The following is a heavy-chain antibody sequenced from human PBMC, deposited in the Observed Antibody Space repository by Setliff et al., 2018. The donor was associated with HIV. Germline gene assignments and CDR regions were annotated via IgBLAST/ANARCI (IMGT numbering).Heavy chain of an antibody. Sequence: SVKVSCKASGGTFSSYVISWVRQAPGQGPEWMGGIIPMYGVTNYAQKFQGRVTITTDESTSTAYMELSSLRSEDTAVYYCAPPYCSGGNCWSSASLPPAGWFDPWGQETLVTVSS. CDR2: IIPMYGVT. CDR1: GGTFSSYV. J-gene: IGHJ5*02. CDR3: APPYCSGGNCWSSASLPPAGWFDP. V-gene: IGHV1-69*05. D-gene: IGHD2-15*01.